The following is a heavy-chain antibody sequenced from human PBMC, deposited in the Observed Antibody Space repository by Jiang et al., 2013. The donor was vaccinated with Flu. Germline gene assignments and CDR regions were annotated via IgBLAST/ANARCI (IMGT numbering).Heavy chain of an antibody. D-gene: IGHD1-7*01. Sequence: SGAEVKKPGASVKVSCKASGYTFINHYLHWMRQAPGQGLEWMGIINPSGGSTNYAQKFQGRVTMTRDTSTSTVYMELSSLRSEDTAVYYCARVRITETTSDYWGQGTLVTVSS. V-gene: IGHV1-46*01. CDR3: ARVRITETTSDY. CDR2: INPSGGST. J-gene: IGHJ4*02. CDR1: GYTFINHY.